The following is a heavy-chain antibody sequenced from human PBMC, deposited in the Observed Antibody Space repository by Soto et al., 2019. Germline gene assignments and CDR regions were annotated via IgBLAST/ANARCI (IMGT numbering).Heavy chain of an antibody. Sequence: EVQLVESGGGLVKPGGSLRLSCAASGFTFSSYSMNWVRQAPGKGLEWVSSISSSSSYIYYADSVKGRFTISRDNAKNSLYLQMNSLRAEDTAVYYCAAGVRYCSGGSCHNGMDVWGQGTTVTVSS. V-gene: IGHV3-21*01. D-gene: IGHD2-15*01. CDR2: ISSSSSYI. J-gene: IGHJ6*02. CDR1: GFTFSSYS. CDR3: AAGVRYCSGGSCHNGMDV.